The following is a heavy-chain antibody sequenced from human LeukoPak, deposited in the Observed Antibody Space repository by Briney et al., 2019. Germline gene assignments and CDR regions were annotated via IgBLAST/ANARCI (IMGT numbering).Heavy chain of an antibody. CDR1: GDSVSTKY. Sequence: SETLSLTCSVSGDSVSTKYWSWIRQPPGKGLEWIGYIYYSGSTNYNPSLKSRVTISVDTSKNHFSLKLSSVTAADTAVYYCARGDWYFYYYYMDVWGKGTTVTVS. V-gene: IGHV4-59*02. J-gene: IGHJ6*03. CDR3: ARGDWYFYYYYMDV. D-gene: IGHD2-21*02. CDR2: IYYSGST.